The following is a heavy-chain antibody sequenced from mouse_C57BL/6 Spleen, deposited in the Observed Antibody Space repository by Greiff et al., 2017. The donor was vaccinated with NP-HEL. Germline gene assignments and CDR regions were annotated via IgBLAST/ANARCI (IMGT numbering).Heavy chain of an antibody. D-gene: IGHD2-5*01. CDR2: ISYDGSN. J-gene: IGHJ2*01. Sequence: VQLQQSGPGLVKPSQSLSLTCSVTGYSITSGYYWNWIRQFPGNKLEWMGYISYDGSNNYNPSLKNRISITRDTSKNQFFLKLNSVTTEDTATYYCARAYSNFYFDYWGQGTTLTVSS. CDR1: GYSITSGYY. CDR3: ARAYSNFYFDY. V-gene: IGHV3-6*01.